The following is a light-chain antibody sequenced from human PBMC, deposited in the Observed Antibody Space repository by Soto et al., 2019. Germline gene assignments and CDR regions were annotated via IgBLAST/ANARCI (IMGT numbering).Light chain of an antibody. CDR1: QSVSSSY. J-gene: IGKJ4*01. V-gene: IGKV3-20*01. Sequence: EIVVTQSPGTLSLSXXERATLSCRASQSVSSSYLAWYQKKPGQAPRLLIFGVSSRAAGIPDRFSGSGSWTAVPLTISRREPEDDAVYSCQQYDKSPLTFGGGTKVDI. CDR2: GVS. CDR3: QQYDKSPLT.